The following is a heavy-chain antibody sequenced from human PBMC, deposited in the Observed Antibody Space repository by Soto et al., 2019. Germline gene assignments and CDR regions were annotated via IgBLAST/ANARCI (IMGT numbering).Heavy chain of an antibody. CDR1: GYTFTSYA. J-gene: IGHJ5*02. CDR2: ISAYNGNT. V-gene: IGHV1-18*01. Sequence: ASVKVSCKASGYTFTSYAMHWVRQAPGQGLEWMGWISAYNGNTNYAQKLQGRVTMTTDTSTSTAYMELRSLRSDDTAVYYCARASGSSYWFDPWGQGTLVTVSS. D-gene: IGHD1-26*01. CDR3: ARASGSSYWFDP.